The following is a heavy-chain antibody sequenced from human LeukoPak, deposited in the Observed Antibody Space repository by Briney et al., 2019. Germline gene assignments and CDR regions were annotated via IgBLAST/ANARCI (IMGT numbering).Heavy chain of an antibody. CDR2: ISYDGSNE. V-gene: IGHV3-30*04. CDR3: ATPPYRSDSGY. D-gene: IGHD6-19*01. Sequence: GGSLRLSCAASGFTFSSYVMHWVRQAPGKGLEWVAIISYDGSNEYHADSVKGRFTISRDNAKNSLYLQMNSLRAEDTALYYCATPPYRSDSGYWGQGTLVTVSS. J-gene: IGHJ4*02. CDR1: GFTFSSYV.